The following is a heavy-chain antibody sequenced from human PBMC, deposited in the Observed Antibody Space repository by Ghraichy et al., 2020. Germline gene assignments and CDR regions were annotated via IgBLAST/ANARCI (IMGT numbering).Heavy chain of an antibody. J-gene: IGHJ6*02. CDR1: GFTFRSYW. D-gene: IGHD2-15*01. CDR3: ARGSKAIVVVVAATTTYYGMDV. CDR2: INSDGSST. V-gene: IGHV3-74*01. Sequence: GGSLRLSCAASGFTFRSYWMHWVRKAPGKGLVWVSRINSDGSSTSYADSVKGRFTISRDNAKNTLYLQMNSLRAEDTAVYYCARGSKAIVVVVAATTTYYGMDVWAQGTTVTVSS.